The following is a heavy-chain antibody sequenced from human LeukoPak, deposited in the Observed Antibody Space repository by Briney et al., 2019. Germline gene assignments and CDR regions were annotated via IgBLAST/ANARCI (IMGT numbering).Heavy chain of an antibody. V-gene: IGHV4-39*01. CDR3: ARLSVVGYCSSTSCYRNWFDP. CDR2: IYYSGST. CDR1: GGSISSSSYY. J-gene: IGHJ5*02. Sequence: SETLSLTCTVSGGSISSSSYYWSWIRQPPGKGLEWIGRIYYSGSTYYNPSLKSRVTISVDTSKNQFSLNLSSVTAADTAVYYCARLSVVGYCSSTSCYRNWFDPWGQGTLVTVSS. D-gene: IGHD2-2*02.